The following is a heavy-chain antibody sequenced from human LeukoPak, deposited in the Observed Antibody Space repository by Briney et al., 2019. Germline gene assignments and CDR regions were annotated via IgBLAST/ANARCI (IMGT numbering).Heavy chain of an antibody. CDR3: AKVMRGSEGLTMVRGVIIKTAGLYYMDV. CDR1: GFTFSSYA. D-gene: IGHD3-10*01. Sequence: GGSLRLSCAASGFTFSSYAMSWVRQAPGKGLEWVSSISASGGSTNYADSVKGRFTISRDNSKNTVYLQMNSLRAEDTAVYYCAKVMRGSEGLTMVRGVIIKTAGLYYMDVWGKGTTVTVSS. J-gene: IGHJ6*03. CDR2: ISASGGST. V-gene: IGHV3-23*01.